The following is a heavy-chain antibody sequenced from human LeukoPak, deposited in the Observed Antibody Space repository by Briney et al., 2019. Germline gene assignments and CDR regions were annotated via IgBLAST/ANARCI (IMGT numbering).Heavy chain of an antibody. CDR2: IQYDGSNK. V-gene: IGHV3-30*02. D-gene: IGHD5-18*01. CDR3: AKSSSRLDTSSFEY. J-gene: IGHJ4*02. CDR1: GFTFSNYW. Sequence: GGSLRLSCATSGFTFSNYWMSWVRQAPGKGLEWVTFIQYDGSNKYADSVKGRFTIPRDNSKNVLYLQMNSLRAEDTALYYCAKSSSRLDTSSFEYWGQGTLVTVSS.